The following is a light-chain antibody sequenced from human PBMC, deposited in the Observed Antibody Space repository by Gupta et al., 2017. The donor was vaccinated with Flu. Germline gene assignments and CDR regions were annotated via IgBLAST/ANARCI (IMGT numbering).Light chain of an antibody. Sequence: DIQMTQSPSTLSAFVGDRVTITCRASQSIGSWLAWYQQKPGKVPKLLIYKASRLERGVPSRFSRRGSGTELTLTSSSRQSDDFATYSCQRYASLWTSGQGTMVEIK. CDR3: QRYASLWT. CDR1: QSIGSW. V-gene: IGKV1-5*03. J-gene: IGKJ1*01. CDR2: KAS.